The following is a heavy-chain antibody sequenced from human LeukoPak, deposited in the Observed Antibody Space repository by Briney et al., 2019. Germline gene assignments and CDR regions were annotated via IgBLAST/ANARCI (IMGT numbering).Heavy chain of an antibody. CDR1: GFTFGDYA. CDR2: IRSKAYGGTT. J-gene: IGHJ4*02. D-gene: IGHD4-23*01. V-gene: IGHV3-49*03. CDR3: TRDRPWSERVVTPARFDY. Sequence: GRSLRLSCTASGFTFGDYAMSWFRQAPGKGLEWVGFIRSKAYGGTTEYAASVKGRFTISRDDSKSIAYLQMNSLKTEDTAVYYCTRDRPWSERVVTPARFDYWGQGTLVTVSS.